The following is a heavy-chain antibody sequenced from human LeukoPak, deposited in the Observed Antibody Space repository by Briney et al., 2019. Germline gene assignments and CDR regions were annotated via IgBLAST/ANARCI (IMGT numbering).Heavy chain of an antibody. D-gene: IGHD1-26*01. J-gene: IGHJ4*02. CDR2: ISGSGGST. CDR1: GFTFSSYA. V-gene: IGHV3-23*01. Sequence: GGSLRLSCAASGFTFSSYAMSWVRQAPGKGLEWVSAISGSGGSTYYAAPVKGRFTTSRDNSKNTLYLQMNSLRAEDTAVYYCAREISLGAPQNFDYWGQGTLVTVSS. CDR3: AREISLGAPQNFDY.